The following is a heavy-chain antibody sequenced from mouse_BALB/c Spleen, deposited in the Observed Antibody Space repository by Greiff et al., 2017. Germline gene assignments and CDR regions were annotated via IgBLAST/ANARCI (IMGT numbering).Heavy chain of an antibody. CDR3: ARSDDYDNFDY. V-gene: IGHV1-12*01. Sequence: LQQSGAELVKPGASVKMSCKASGYTFTSYNMHWVKQTPGQGLEWIGAIYPGNGDTSYNQKFKGKATLTADKSSSTAYMQLSSLTSEDSAVYYCARSDDYDNFDYWGQGTTLTVSS. CDR2: IYPGNGDT. J-gene: IGHJ2*01. D-gene: IGHD2-4*01. CDR1: GYTFTSYN.